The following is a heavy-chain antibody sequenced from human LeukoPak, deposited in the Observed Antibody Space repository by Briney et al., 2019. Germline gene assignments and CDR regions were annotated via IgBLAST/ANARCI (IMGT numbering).Heavy chain of an antibody. CDR3: ARSGALTGYLY. V-gene: IGHV4-59*01. Sequence: SETLSLTCTVSGGSISSYYWSWIRQPPGKGLEWIGYIYYSGSTNYNPSLKSRVTISVDTSKNQFSLKLSSVTATDTAVYYCARSGALTGYLYWGQGTLVTVSS. CDR2: IYYSGST. CDR1: GGSISSYY. D-gene: IGHD3-9*01. J-gene: IGHJ4*02.